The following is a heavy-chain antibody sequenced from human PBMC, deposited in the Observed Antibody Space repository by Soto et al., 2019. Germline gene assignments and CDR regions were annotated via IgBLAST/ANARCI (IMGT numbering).Heavy chain of an antibody. J-gene: IGHJ6*02. D-gene: IGHD2-2*01. Sequence: GGSLRLSCAASGFTFSSYSMNWVRQAPGKGLEWVSYISSSSSTIYYADSVKGRFTISRDNAKNSLYLQMNSLRDEDPAVYYCAREPAAMDYYYGMDVWGQGTTVTVSS. CDR2: ISSSSSTI. CDR3: AREPAAMDYYYGMDV. CDR1: GFTFSSYS. V-gene: IGHV3-48*02.